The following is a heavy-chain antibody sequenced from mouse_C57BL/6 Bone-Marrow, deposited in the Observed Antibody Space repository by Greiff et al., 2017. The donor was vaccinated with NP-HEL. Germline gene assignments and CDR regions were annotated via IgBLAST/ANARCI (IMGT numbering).Heavy chain of an antibody. J-gene: IGHJ1*03. D-gene: IGHD1-1*01. Sequence: QVQLQQPGAELVKPGASVKLSCKASGYTFTSYWMHWVKQRPGQGLEWIGMIHPNSGSTNYNEKFKSKATLTVDKSSSTAYMQLSSLTSEDSAVYYCTRGGEVEATDWYFDVWGTGTTVTVSS. V-gene: IGHV1-64*01. CDR3: TRGGEVEATDWYFDV. CDR2: IHPNSGST. CDR1: GYTFTSYW.